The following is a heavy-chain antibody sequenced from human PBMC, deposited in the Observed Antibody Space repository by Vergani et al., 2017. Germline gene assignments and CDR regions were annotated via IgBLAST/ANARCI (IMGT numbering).Heavy chain of an antibody. CDR1: GGTFSSYA. J-gene: IGHJ5*02. Sequence: QVQLVQSGAEVKKPGSSVKVSCKASGGTFSSYAISWVRQAPGQGLEWMGGTIPIFGTANYAQKFQGRVTITADESTSTAYMELSSLRSEDTAVYYWARDLGGYSGYGENWFDPWGQGTLVTVSS. V-gene: IGHV1-69*12. CDR2: TIPIFGTA. D-gene: IGHD5-12*01. CDR3: ARDLGGYSGYGENWFDP.